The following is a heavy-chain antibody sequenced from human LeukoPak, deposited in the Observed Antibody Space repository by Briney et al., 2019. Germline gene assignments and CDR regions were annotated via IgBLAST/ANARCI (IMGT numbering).Heavy chain of an antibody. D-gene: IGHD3-16*02. CDR3: TTKTLRLGELSFQIDY. Sequence: GGSLRLSCAASGFTFSGSAMHWVRQASGKGLEWVGRIRSKANSYAKAYAASVRGRFTISRDDTKNSAYLQMNSLKTEDTAVYYCTTKTLRLGELSFQIDYWGQGTLVTVSS. CDR2: IRSKANSYAK. J-gene: IGHJ4*02. CDR1: GFTFSGSA. V-gene: IGHV3-73*01.